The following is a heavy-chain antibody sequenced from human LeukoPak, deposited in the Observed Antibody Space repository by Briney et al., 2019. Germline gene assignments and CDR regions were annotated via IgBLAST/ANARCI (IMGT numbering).Heavy chain of an antibody. CDR3: ATVKELRFLEWLPTN. J-gene: IGHJ4*02. V-gene: IGHV1-24*01. CDR2: FDPEDGET. Sequence: ASVKVSCKVSGYTLTELSMHWVRQAPGKGLEWKGGFDPEDGETIYAQKFQGRVTMTEDTSTDTAYMELSSLRSEDTAVYYCATVKELRFLEWLPTNWGQGTLVTVSS. CDR1: GYTLTELS. D-gene: IGHD3-3*01.